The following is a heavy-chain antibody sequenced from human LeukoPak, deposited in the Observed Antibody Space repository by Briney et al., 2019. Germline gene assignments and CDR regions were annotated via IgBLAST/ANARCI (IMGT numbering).Heavy chain of an antibody. CDR1: GGSFSGYY. J-gene: IGHJ3*02. V-gene: IGHV4-34*01. CDR3: VGGGGSRPGFAFEI. D-gene: IGHD1-26*01. CDR2: INHSGST. Sequence: SETLSLTCAVYGGSFSGYYWSWIRQPPGKGLEWIGEINHSGSTNYNPSLKSRVTISVDTSKNQFSLKLSSVTAADTAVYYCVGGGGSRPGFAFEIWAQGTLVTVSS.